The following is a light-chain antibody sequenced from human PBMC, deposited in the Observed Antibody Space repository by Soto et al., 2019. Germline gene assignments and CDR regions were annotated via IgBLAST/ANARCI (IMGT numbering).Light chain of an antibody. V-gene: IGLV7-43*01. CDR2: GVS. CDR3: LLYYATGHV. CDR1: TGAVTSDNS. J-gene: IGLJ1*01. Sequence: QAVVTQEPSLTVSPGGTVTLTCASSTGAVTSDNSPNWFQQKPGQAPKTLIFGVSNKHSWTPARFFGSLLGDKAALTLSGVQPEDEADYYCLLYYATGHVFGTGTKLTVL.